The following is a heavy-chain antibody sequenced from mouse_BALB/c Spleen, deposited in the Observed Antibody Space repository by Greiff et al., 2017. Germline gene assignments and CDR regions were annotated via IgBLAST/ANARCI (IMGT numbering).Heavy chain of an antibody. D-gene: IGHD2-1*01. Sequence: EVQLQQSGPALMTPGASVKISCKASGYSFTSYYMHWVKQSHGKSLEWIGYIDPFNGGTSYNQKFKGKATLTVDKSSSTVYMYLSSLTSEDSAVYYCARGDYGKRFYYAMDYWGQGTSVTVSS. CDR2: IDPFNGGT. CDR1: GYSFTSYY. V-gene: IGHV1-31*01. CDR3: ARGDYGKRFYYAMDY. J-gene: IGHJ4*01.